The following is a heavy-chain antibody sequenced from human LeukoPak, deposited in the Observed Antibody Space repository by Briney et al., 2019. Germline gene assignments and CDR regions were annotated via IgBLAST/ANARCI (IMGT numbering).Heavy chain of an antibody. D-gene: IGHD4-23*01. CDR3: AKEPPHIYGGNSGFDY. Sequence: GGPLRLSCAASGFTFSSYAMSWVRQAPGKGLEWVSAISGSGGSTYYADSVKGRFTISRDNSKNTLYLQMNSLRAEDTAVYYCAKEPPHIYGGNSGFDYWGQGTLVTVSS. J-gene: IGHJ4*02. CDR1: GFTFSSYA. CDR2: ISGSGGST. V-gene: IGHV3-23*01.